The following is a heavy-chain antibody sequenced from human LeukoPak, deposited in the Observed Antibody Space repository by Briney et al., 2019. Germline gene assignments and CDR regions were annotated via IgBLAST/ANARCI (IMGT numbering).Heavy chain of an antibody. CDR2: IGAYSGDA. D-gene: IGHD1-14*01. CDR1: GYSFAKYG. V-gene: IGHV1-18*01. J-gene: IGHJ3*02. CDR3: ARDTGYRPDAFDI. Sequence: GASVKVSCQASGYSFAKYGISWVRQAPGQGLEWMGWIGAYSGDANYAQMFQGRVTMTTVTSTTTAYMELRSLRSDDTAVYYCARDTGYRPDAFDIWGQGTVVTVS.